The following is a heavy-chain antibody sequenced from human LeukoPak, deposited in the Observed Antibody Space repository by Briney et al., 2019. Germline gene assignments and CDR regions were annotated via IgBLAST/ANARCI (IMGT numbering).Heavy chain of an antibody. V-gene: IGHV4-39*07. CDR1: GGSISSSSYY. CDR3: ARDRDEYDILTGYYKNPLTD. J-gene: IGHJ4*02. D-gene: IGHD3-9*01. Sequence: SETLSLTCTVSGGSISSSSYYWGWIRQPPGKGLEWIGSIYDSGSTYYNPSLKSRVTISVDTSKNQFSLKLSSVTAADTAVYYCARDRDEYDILTGYYKNPLTDWGQGTLVAVSS. CDR2: IYDSGST.